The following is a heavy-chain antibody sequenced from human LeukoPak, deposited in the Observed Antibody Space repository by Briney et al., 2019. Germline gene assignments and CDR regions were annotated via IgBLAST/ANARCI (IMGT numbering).Heavy chain of an antibody. Sequence: GGSLRLSCAASGFTFSSYAMHWVRQAPGKGLEGGVVISYDGSNKYYADSVKGRFTISRDNSKNTLYLQMNSLRAEDTAVYYCARQKGSFGFDYWGQGTLVTVSS. CDR3: ARQKGSFGFDY. D-gene: IGHD3-10*01. CDR1: GFTFSSYA. V-gene: IGHV3-30*04. CDR2: ISYDGSNK. J-gene: IGHJ4*02.